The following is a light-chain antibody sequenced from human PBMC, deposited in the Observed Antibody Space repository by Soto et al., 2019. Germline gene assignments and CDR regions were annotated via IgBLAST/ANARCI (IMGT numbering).Light chain of an antibody. CDR2: EAS. CDR1: QGISTY. J-gene: IGKJ3*01. V-gene: IGKV1-27*01. CDR3: QKYNSAPQT. Sequence: DIQMTQSPSSLSASVGDRVTITCRASQGISTYLAWYQQKPGKVPKLLIYEASSLQSGVPSRFSGSGSGTDFTLTISCLQPEDAATYYCQKYNSAPQTFGPGTKVDI.